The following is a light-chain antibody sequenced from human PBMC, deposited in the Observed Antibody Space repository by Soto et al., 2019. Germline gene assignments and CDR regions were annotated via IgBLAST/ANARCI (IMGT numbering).Light chain of an antibody. Sequence: DLQMTQSPSSLSASVGDRVTITCRASQSVSSYLNWYQQKPGKAPKLLIYAASSLQSGVPSRFSGSGSGTDFTLTISSLQPEDFATYYCQQSYSTLAPTFGGGTKVEIK. CDR3: QQSYSTLAPT. CDR1: QSVSSY. V-gene: IGKV1-39*01. J-gene: IGKJ4*01. CDR2: AAS.